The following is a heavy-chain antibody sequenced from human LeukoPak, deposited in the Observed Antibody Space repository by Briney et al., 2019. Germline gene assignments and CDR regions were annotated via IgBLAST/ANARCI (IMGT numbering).Heavy chain of an antibody. V-gene: IGHV3-21*01. CDR2: ISSSSSYI. D-gene: IGHD6-13*01. CDR1: GFPFSSYS. Sequence: PGGSLRLSCAASGFPFSSYSMNWVRQAPGKGLEWVSSISSSSSYIYYADSVKGRFTISRDNAKNSLYLQMNSLRAEATAVYYCARAGYSSTEFFDYWGQGTLVTVSS. CDR3: ARAGYSSTEFFDY. J-gene: IGHJ4*02.